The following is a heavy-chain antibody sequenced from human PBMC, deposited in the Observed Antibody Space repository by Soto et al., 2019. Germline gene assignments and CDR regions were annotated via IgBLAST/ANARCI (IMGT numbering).Heavy chain of an antibody. Sequence: QGLEWMGWISAYNGNTNYAQKLQGRVTVTTDTSTSTAYMELRSLRSDDTAVYYCSRVLRIGDVYYSCSRHFCG. CDR2: ISAYNGNT. V-gene: IGHV1-18*01. J-gene: IGHJ6*03. CDR3: SRVLRIGDVYYSCSRHF. D-gene: IGHD3-10*01.